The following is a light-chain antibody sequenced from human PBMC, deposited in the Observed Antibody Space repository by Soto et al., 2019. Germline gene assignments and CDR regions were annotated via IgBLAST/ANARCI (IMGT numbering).Light chain of an antibody. V-gene: IGKV1-5*03. Sequence: DIQMTQSPSSLSASAGDRVTVTYRASQSISSWLAWYQQKRGKAPKLAIYKASSLESGVASRFSGSGSGTEFTLTISSLQPVDFATYNCEQYNGYSMYTFGKGTKLEIK. CDR2: KAS. CDR1: QSISSW. CDR3: EQYNGYSMYT. J-gene: IGKJ2*01.